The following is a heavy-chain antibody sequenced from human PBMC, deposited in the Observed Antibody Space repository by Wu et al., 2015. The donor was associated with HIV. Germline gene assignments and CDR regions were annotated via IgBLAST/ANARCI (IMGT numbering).Heavy chain of an antibody. CDR2: INPNSGGT. J-gene: IGHJ3*02. V-gene: IGHV1-2*02. Sequence: QVQLVQSGAEVKKPGASVKVSCKASGYTFTGYYMHWVRQAPGQGLEWMGWINPNSGGTNYAQKFQGRVTMTRDTSISTAYMELSRLRSDDTAVYYCAREGVLLWFGEPGAFDIWGQGTMVTVSS. D-gene: IGHD3-10*01. CDR3: AREGVLLWFGEPGAFDI. CDR1: GYTFTGYY.